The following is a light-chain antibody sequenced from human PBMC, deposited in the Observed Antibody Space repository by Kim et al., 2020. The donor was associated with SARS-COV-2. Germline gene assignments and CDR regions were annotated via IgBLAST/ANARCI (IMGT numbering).Light chain of an antibody. CDR3: QQYNSYSLT. CDR2: DAS. J-gene: IGKJ4*01. V-gene: IGKV1-5*01. CDR1: QSISSW. Sequence: VGDRVTITCRASQSISSWLAWYQQKPGKAPKLLIYDASSLESGVPSRFSGSGSGTEFTLTISSLQPDDFATYYCQQYNSYSLTFGGGTKVDIK.